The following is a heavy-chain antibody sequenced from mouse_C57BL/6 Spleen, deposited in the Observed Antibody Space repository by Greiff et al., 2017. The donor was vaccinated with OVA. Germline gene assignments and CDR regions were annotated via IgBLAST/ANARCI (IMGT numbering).Heavy chain of an antibody. CDR2: IDPSDSET. J-gene: IGHJ4*01. CDR3: ARWDYYGSSYAMDY. D-gene: IGHD1-1*01. CDR1: GYTFTSYW. V-gene: IGHV1-52*01. Sequence: QVQLKQPGAELVRPGSSVKLSCKASGYTFTSYWMHWVKQRPIQGLEWIGNIDPSDSETHYNQKFKDKATLTVDKSSSTAYMQLSSLTSEESAVYYCARWDYYGSSYAMDYWGQGTSVTVSS.